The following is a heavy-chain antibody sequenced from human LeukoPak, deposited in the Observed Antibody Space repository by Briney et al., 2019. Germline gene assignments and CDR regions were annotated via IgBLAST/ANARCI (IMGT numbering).Heavy chain of an antibody. J-gene: IGHJ4*02. CDR2: IKQDGSEK. D-gene: IGHD1-26*01. CDR1: GFTFTTYW. CDR3: ARALIVGARAGY. Sequence: PGGSLRLSCAASGFTFTTYWMSWVRQAPGKGLEWVANIKQDGSEKYYVDSVKGRFTISRDNAKNSLYLQMNSLRAEDTAVYYCARALIVGARAGYRGQGTLVTVSS. V-gene: IGHV3-7*05.